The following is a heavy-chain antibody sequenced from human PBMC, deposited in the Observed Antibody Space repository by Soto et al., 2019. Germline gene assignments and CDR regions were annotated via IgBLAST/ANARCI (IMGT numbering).Heavy chain of an antibody. CDR3: ARTYSSSWYDYYYYGMDV. CDR1: GFTFSSYA. V-gene: IGHV3-30-3*01. CDR2: ISYDGSNK. D-gene: IGHD6-13*01. J-gene: IGHJ6*02. Sequence: HPGGSLRLSCAASGFTFSSYAMHWVRQAPGKGLEWVAVISYDGSNKYYADSVKGRFTISRDNSKNTLYLQMNSLRAEDTAVYYCARTYSSSWYDYYYYGMDVWGQGTTVTVSS.